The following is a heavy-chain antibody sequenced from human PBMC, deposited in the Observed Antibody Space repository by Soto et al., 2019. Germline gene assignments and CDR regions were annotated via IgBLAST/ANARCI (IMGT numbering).Heavy chain of an antibody. V-gene: IGHV1-69*04. D-gene: IGHD3-10*01. CDR1: GGTFSSYT. Sequence: SVKVSCKASGGTFSSYTISWVRQAPGQGLEWMGRIIPILGIANYAQKFQGRVTITADKSTSTAYMELSSLRSEDTAVYFCARDTSRGEYDYWGQGTMVTVSS. J-gene: IGHJ4*03. CDR2: IIPILGIA. CDR3: ARDTSRGEYDY.